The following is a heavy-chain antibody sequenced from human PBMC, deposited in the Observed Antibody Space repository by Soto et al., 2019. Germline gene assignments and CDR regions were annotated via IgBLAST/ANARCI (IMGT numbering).Heavy chain of an antibody. CDR2: IKSKTDGGTT. J-gene: IGHJ4*02. Sequence: GGSLRLSCAASGFTFSNAWMNWVRQAPGKGLEWVGRIKSKTDGGTTDYAAPVKGRFTISRDDSNNTLSLQVNSLKTEDTAVYYCVTEYISDYIWGSYRRNPSDYWGQGTLVTVSS. CDR3: VTEYISDYIWGSYRRNPSDY. CDR1: GFTFSNAW. D-gene: IGHD3-16*02. V-gene: IGHV3-15*01.